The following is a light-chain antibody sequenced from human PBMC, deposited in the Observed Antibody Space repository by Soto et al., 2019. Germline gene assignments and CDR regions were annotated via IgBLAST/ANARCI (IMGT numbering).Light chain of an antibody. Sequence: AIRMTQSPSSFSASTGDRVTITCRASQTISSSLAWYQQKPGEAPKLLIYAASTLQSGVPSRFGGSGSGTDFTLTISFLQSEDFATYYCQQYYSYPLTFGGGTKVDIK. CDR1: QTISSS. CDR3: QQYYSYPLT. J-gene: IGKJ4*01. CDR2: AAS. V-gene: IGKV1-8*01.